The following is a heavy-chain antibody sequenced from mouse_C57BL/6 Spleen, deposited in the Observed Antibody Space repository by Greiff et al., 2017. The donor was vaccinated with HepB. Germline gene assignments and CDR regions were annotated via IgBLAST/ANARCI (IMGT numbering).Heavy chain of an antibody. Sequence: EVKVEESGGGLVQPGGSLKLSCAASGFTFSDYYMYWVRQTPEKRLEWVAYISNGGGSTYYPDTVKGRFTISRDNAKNTLYLQMSRLKSEDTAMYYCARRGTTVVEYFDVWGTGTTVTVSS. V-gene: IGHV5-12*01. CDR1: GFTFSDYY. D-gene: IGHD1-1*01. CDR2: ISNGGGST. J-gene: IGHJ1*03. CDR3: ARRGTTVVEYFDV.